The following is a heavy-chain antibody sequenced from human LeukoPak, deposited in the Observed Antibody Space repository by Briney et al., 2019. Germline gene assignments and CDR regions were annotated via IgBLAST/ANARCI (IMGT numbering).Heavy chain of an antibody. Sequence: QSGGSLRLSCVASGFTFSSYGMHWVRQAPGKGLEWVAFIRYDGSKKYYTDSVKGRFTISRDNSKNTLYLQMNSLRAEDTAVYYCAKSRFLEWLRPRNWFDPWGQGTLVTVSS. V-gene: IGHV3-30*02. CDR2: IRYDGSKK. J-gene: IGHJ5*02. D-gene: IGHD3-3*01. CDR3: AKSRFLEWLRPRNWFDP. CDR1: GFTFSSYG.